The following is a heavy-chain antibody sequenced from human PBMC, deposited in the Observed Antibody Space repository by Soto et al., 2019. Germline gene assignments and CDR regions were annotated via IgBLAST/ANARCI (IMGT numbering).Heavy chain of an antibody. V-gene: IGHV3-64*01. CDR2: ISSNGGST. J-gene: IGHJ6*03. CDR3: ARARYCSSPSCYIGSSSGYMAV. D-gene: IGHD2-2*02. Sequence: GGSLRLSCAASGFTFSSYAMHWVRQAPGKGLEYVSAISSNGGSTYYANSVKGRFTISRDNSKNTLYLQMGSLRAEDMAVYYGARARYCSSPSCYIGSSSGYMAVWGKGTTVTAP. CDR1: GFTFSSYA.